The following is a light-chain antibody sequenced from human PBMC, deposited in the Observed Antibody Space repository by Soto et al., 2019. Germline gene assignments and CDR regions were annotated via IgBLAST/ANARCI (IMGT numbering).Light chain of an antibody. CDR1: QSVSSD. Sequence: EIVITQSPATLSVSPGERATLSCRASQSVSSDLAWYHQKPGQAPRLLIYGASTRATGIPARFSGSGSGTEFTLTINSLQSEDFEVYYCQQYNNWPRTFGQGTKVDTK. J-gene: IGKJ1*01. V-gene: IGKV3-15*01. CDR3: QQYNNWPRT. CDR2: GAS.